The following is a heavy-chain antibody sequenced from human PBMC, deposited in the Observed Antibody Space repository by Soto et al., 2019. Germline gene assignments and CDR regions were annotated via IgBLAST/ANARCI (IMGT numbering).Heavy chain of an antibody. Sequence: ASVKVSCKASGYTFTSYYIHWVRQAPGQGLEWMGIINPSGGSTSFAQTFQGRVTMTRDTSTSTLYMELSSLTSEDTAVYYCARGDDTRAVIFYGMDVWGQGTTVTVS. V-gene: IGHV1-46*01. CDR3: ARGDDTRAVIFYGMDV. CDR2: INPSGGST. J-gene: IGHJ6*02. D-gene: IGHD3-10*01. CDR1: GYTFTSYY.